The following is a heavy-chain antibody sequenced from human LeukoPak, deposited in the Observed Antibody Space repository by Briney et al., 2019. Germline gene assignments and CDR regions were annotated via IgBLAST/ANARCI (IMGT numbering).Heavy chain of an antibody. CDR3: ARDRLTNYAFDI. CDR1: GFTFNSYW. D-gene: IGHD2-8*01. V-gene: IGHV3-74*01. CDR2: INSDGSGT. Sequence: PGGSLRLSRAASGFTFNSYWMHWVRQAPGKGLVWVSRINSDGSGTSDADFVKGRFTISRDNSKNTLYLQMNSLRAEDTAMYYCARDRLTNYAFDIWGQGTMVTVSS. J-gene: IGHJ3*02.